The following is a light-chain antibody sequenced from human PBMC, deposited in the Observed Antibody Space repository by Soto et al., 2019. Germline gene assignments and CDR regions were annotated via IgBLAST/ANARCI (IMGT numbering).Light chain of an antibody. CDR1: NSDLGGYNY. J-gene: IGLJ7*01. CDR2: DVS. Sequence: QSVLTQPASVSGSPGQSITISCTGTNSDLGGYNYVSWYQQHPGKAPKLIIYDVSNRPSGVSNRFSGSKSGNTASLTISGVQAEDEADYYCSSYTSSSTVVFGTGTQLTVL. V-gene: IGLV2-14*01. CDR3: SSYTSSSTVV.